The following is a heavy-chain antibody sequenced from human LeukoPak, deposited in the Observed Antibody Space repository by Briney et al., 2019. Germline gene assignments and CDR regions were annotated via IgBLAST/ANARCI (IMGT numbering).Heavy chain of an antibody. CDR2: IYSGGNT. Sequence: GGSLRLSCVASGFTVSSNYMSWVRQAPGKGLEWISVIYSGGNTYYADSVKGRFTISRDISENTLFLQMNSLRAEDTAVYYCARDFGGVAGTWYDAFGIWGQGTMVTVSS. V-gene: IGHV3-66*01. CDR1: GFTVSSNY. CDR3: ARDFGGVAGTWYDAFGI. D-gene: IGHD6-19*01. J-gene: IGHJ3*02.